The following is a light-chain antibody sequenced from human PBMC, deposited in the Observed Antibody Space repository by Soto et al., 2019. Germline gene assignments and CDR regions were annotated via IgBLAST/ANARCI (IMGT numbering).Light chain of an antibody. CDR2: SNN. V-gene: IGLV1-44*01. J-gene: IGLJ2*01. CDR1: SSDIGSNT. Sequence: QAVVTQPPSASGTPGQRVTISCSGSSSDIGSNTVTWYQQLPGPAPKLLIYSNNQRPSGVPDRCSGSKSGTSASLAISGLQSEDEADYYCAAWDDSLNGHVVFGGGTKLTVL. CDR3: AAWDDSLNGHVV.